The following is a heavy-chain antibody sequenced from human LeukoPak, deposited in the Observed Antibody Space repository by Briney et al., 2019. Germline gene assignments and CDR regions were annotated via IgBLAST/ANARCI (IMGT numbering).Heavy chain of an antibody. CDR2: ISYDGSNK. CDR3: ARGQLVGLSSYFDY. V-gene: IGHV3-30*03. D-gene: IGHD6-6*01. Sequence: GGSLRLSCAASGFTFSSYGMHWVRQAPGKGLEWVAVISYDGSNKYYADSVKGRFTISRDNSKNTLYLQMNSLRAEDTAVYYCARGQLVGLSSYFDYWGQGTLVTVSS. CDR1: GFTFSSYG. J-gene: IGHJ4*02.